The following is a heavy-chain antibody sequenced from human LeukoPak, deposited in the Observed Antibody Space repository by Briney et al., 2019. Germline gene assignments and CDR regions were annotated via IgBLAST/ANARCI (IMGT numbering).Heavy chain of an antibody. CDR1: GYTFTSYY. V-gene: IGHV1-46*01. Sequence: EASVKVSCKASGYTFTSYYMHWVRQAPGQGLEWMGIINPSGGSTSYAQKFQGRVTMTRDTSTSTVYMELSSLRSEDTAVYYCARTGTNGDYVLSYGMDVWGQGTTVTVSS. D-gene: IGHD4-17*01. CDR2: INPSGGST. J-gene: IGHJ6*02. CDR3: ARTGTNGDYVLSYGMDV.